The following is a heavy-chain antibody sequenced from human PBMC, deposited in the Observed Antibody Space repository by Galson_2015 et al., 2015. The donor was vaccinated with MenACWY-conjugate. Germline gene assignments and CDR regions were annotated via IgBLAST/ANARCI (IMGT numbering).Heavy chain of an antibody. Sequence: SLRLSCATSGFTFSRYWMSWVRQAPGKGLEWVANIKQDASEKYYLDSVKGRFTISRDNAKNSLSLQMNSLRAEDTALCYCARAIAVASQAFDIWGQGTMVTVSS. J-gene: IGHJ3*02. D-gene: IGHD6-19*01. CDR2: IKQDASEK. CDR1: GFTFSRYW. V-gene: IGHV3-7*03. CDR3: ARAIAVASQAFDI.